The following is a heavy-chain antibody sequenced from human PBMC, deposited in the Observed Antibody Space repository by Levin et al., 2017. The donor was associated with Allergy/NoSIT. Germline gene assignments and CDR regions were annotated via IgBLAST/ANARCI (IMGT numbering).Heavy chain of an antibody. V-gene: IGHV4-59*01. Sequence: SETLSLMCTVSGGSLGSYYWSWIRQVPGKGLEWIGYISNSGGTNFNPSLKSRVSISVDTAKNQFSLRLSSVTAADTAMYYCATSLRFVSRTYYLEYWGQGTLVTVSS. D-gene: IGHD3-10*01. CDR1: GGSLGSYY. CDR2: ISNSGGT. J-gene: IGHJ4*02. CDR3: ATSLRFVSRTYYLEY.